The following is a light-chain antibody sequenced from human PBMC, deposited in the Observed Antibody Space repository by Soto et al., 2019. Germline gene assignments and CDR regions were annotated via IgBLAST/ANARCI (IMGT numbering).Light chain of an antibody. J-gene: IGKJ4*01. CDR3: HNSGIPPHP. CDR2: DAS. Sequence: QVTQSPCTLSASIGNRVTITCRASQNINNWIAWYQQKPGKAPKFLIDDASTLESGVPSRFSGSGSGTDFTLTISILQSEDVDAYFRHNSGIPPHPFGGRSKL. CDR1: QNINNW. V-gene: IGKV1-5*01.